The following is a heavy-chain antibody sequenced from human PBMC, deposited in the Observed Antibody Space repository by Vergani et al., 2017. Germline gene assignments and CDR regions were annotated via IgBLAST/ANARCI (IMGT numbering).Heavy chain of an antibody. Sequence: QVQLVESGGGVVQPGRSLRLSCAASGFTFSSYGMHWVRQAPGKGLEWVAVISYDGGNKYYADSVKGRFTISRDNSRNTLYLQMNSLRADDTAVYYCARDTGLWFGELLSSLFDYWGQGTLVTVSS. D-gene: IGHD3-10*01. CDR3: ARDTGLWFGELLSSLFDY. CDR1: GFTFSSYG. CDR2: ISYDGGNK. J-gene: IGHJ4*02. V-gene: IGHV3-30*19.